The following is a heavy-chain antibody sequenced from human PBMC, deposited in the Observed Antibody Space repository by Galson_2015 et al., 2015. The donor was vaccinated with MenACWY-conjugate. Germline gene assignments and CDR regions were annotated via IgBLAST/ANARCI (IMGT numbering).Heavy chain of an antibody. CDR1: GYTLTELS. Sequence: SVKVSCKVSGYTLTELSMHWVRQAPGKGLEWMGGFDPEDGETIYAQKFQGRVTMTEDTSTDTAYMELSSLRSEDTAVYYCATFNSSGWYVNGVYWGQGTLVTVSS. J-gene: IGHJ4*02. CDR3: ATFNSSGWYVNGVY. D-gene: IGHD6-19*01. V-gene: IGHV1-24*01. CDR2: FDPEDGET.